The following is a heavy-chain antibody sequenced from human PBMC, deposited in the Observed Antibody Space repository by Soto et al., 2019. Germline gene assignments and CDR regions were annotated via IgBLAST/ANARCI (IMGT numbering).Heavy chain of an antibody. Sequence: QVQLQESGPGLVKPSGTLSLTCTVSGDSISSNNWWSWVRQSPGKGLEWIGEIYHSGTTYYNPSLKSRFTISIDMSNNQFPLKLGSVTAADTAVDYCASRYTYSWDSYFNYWGQGTLVTVSS. V-gene: IGHV4-4*02. D-gene: IGHD6-13*01. J-gene: IGHJ4*02. CDR1: GDSISSNNW. CDR2: IYHSGTT. CDR3: ASRYTYSWDSYFNY.